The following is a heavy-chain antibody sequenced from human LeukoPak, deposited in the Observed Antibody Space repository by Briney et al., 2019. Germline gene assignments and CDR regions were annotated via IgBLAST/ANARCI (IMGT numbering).Heavy chain of an antibody. CDR2: ISSNGGST. D-gene: IGHD1-26*01. V-gene: IGHV3-64*01. J-gene: IGHJ4*02. CDR3: ARSYSGSHTGGDY. CDR1: GFTFSSYA. Sequence: GGSLRLSCAASGFTFSSYAMHWVRQAPGKGLEYVSAISSNGGSTYYANSVKGRFTISRDNSKNTLYLQMGSLRAEDMAVYYCARSYSGSHTGGDYWGQGTLVTVSS.